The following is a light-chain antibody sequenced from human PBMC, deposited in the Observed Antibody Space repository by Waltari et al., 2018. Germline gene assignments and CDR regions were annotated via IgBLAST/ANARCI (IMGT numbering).Light chain of an antibody. CDR2: WAS. V-gene: IGKV4-1*01. J-gene: IGKJ1*01. CDR3: QQYYAAPWT. CDR1: QSVLYSSNNKNY. Sequence: DIVMTQSPDSLAVSLGERATINCKSSQSVLYSSNNKNYLSWFQQKPGQPPKLLFYWASTRESGVPDRFSGSGSGTDFTLTISSLQAEDVVVYYCQQYYAAPWTFGQGTMVEIK.